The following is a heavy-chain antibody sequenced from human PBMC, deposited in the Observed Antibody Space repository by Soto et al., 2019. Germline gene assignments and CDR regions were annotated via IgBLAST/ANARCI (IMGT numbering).Heavy chain of an antibody. J-gene: IGHJ3*02. D-gene: IGHD5-18*01. Sequence: SETLSLTCTVSGGSISSYYWSWIRQPPGKGLEWIGYIHYSGSTNYNPSLKSRVTISVDTSKNQFSLKLSSVTAADTAVYYCARDLHTAMAYDAFDIWGQGTMVTVSS. CDR1: GGSISSYY. V-gene: IGHV4-59*01. CDR2: IHYSGST. CDR3: ARDLHTAMAYDAFDI.